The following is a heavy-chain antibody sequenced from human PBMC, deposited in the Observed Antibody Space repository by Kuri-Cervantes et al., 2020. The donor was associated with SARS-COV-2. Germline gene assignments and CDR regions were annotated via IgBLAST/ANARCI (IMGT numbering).Heavy chain of an antibody. J-gene: IGHJ6*03. CDR1: GYSISSGYY. Sequence: SETLSLTCAVSGYSISSGYYWGWIRHPPGKGLEWIGSIYHSGSTYYNPSLKSRVTISVDTSKNQFSLKLSSVTAADTAVYYCARQGLGNYYYYYMDVWGKGTTVTVSS. D-gene: IGHD7-27*01. CDR3: ARQGLGNYYYYYMDV. V-gene: IGHV4-38-2*01. CDR2: IYHSGST.